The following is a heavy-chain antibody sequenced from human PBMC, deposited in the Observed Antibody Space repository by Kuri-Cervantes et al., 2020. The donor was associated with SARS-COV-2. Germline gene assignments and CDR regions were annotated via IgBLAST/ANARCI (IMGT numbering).Heavy chain of an antibody. V-gene: IGHV3-33*01. CDR3: ARDRPEVVPLYYFNS. CDR2: IWYDGSNK. J-gene: IGHJ4*02. Sequence: GESLKISCAASGFTFGSYGMHWVRQAPGKGLEWVAVIWYDGSNKYYADSVKGRFTISRDNSKNTLYLQMNSLRAEDTAVYYCARDRPEVVPLYYFNSWGQGTLVTVSS. CDR1: GFTFGSYG. D-gene: IGHD3-22*01.